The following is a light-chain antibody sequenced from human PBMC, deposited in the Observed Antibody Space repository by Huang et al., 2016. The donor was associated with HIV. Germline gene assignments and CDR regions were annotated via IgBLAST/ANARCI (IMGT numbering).Light chain of an antibody. CDR1: QGITKS. CDR3: QQYYNTPYT. V-gene: IGKV1-NL1*01. CDR2: ATS. J-gene: IGKJ2*01. Sequence: DIQMTQSPSSLSASVGDRVTITCRASQGITKSLVWYQQKPGKAPKLLLFATSRLERGVPSRFSGSGSGTDFTRTISSLQPEDFATYYCQQYYNTPYTFGQGTKLEIK.